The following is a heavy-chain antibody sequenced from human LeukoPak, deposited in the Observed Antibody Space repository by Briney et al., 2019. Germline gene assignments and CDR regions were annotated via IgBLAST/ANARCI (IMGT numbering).Heavy chain of an antibody. CDR2: ITSSSSTI. D-gene: IGHD5-18*01. J-gene: IGHJ4*02. Sequence: PGGSLRLSCVASGFTFRTYSMNWVRQAPGEGLEWVSYITSSSSTIYYADSVKGRFTISRDNAKNSLYLQMNSLRDEDTAVYYCARGATAMAFFDYWGQGTLVTVSS. CDR3: ARGATAMAFFDY. CDR1: GFTFRTYS. V-gene: IGHV3-48*02.